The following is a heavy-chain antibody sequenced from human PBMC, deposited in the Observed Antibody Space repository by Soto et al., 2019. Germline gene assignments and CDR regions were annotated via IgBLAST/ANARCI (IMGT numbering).Heavy chain of an antibody. V-gene: IGHV4-59*08. CDR1: GGSINTYY. J-gene: IGHJ6*03. CDR3: ARGNTHGYYYLDV. CDR2: FYYSGLT. Sequence: SETLSLTCAVSGGSINTYYWSWIRQPPGKGLEWIGYFYYSGLTNYNPSLKSRVTISLSPSKNQFSLKLSSVTAADTAVYFCARGNTHGYYYLDVWGRGTTVTV. D-gene: IGHD3-22*01.